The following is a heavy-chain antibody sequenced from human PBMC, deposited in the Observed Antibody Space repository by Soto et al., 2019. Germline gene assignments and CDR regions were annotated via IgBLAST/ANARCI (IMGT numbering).Heavy chain of an antibody. Sequence: SETLSLTCTVSGGPISSSSYYWGWIRQPPGKGLEWIGSIYYSGSTYYNPSLKSRVTISVDTSKNQFSLKLSSVTAADTAVYYCARQLADAFDIWGQGTMVTVSS. V-gene: IGHV4-39*01. CDR2: IYYSGST. J-gene: IGHJ3*02. CDR1: GGPISSSSYY. CDR3: ARQLADAFDI.